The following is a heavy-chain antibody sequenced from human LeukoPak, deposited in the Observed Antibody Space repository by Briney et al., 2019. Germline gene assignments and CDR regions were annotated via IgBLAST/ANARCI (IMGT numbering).Heavy chain of an antibody. CDR1: GGSISSYY. Sequence: SETLSLTCTVSGGSISSYYWSWIRQPPGKGLEWIGYIYYSGSANYNPSLKSRVTISVDTSKNQFSLKLSSVTAADTAVYYCARGSRNYGDYYFDYWGQGTLVTASS. J-gene: IGHJ4*02. CDR3: ARGSRNYGDYYFDY. D-gene: IGHD4-17*01. CDR2: IYYSGSA. V-gene: IGHV4-59*01.